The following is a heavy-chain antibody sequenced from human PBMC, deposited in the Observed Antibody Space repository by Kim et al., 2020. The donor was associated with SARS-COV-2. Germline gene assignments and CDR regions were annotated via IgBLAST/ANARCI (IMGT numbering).Heavy chain of an antibody. CDR2: EP. CDR3: ATDHGSGFDY. J-gene: IGHJ4*02. D-gene: IGHD3-10*01. V-gene: IGHV1-24*01. Sequence: EPIYAQKFQGRVTMTEDTATDTAYMELSSLRSEDTAVYYCATDHGSGFDYWGQGTLVTVSS.